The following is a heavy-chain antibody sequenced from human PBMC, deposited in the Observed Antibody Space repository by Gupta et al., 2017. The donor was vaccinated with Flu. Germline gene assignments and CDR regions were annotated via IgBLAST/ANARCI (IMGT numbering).Heavy chain of an antibody. CDR2: INPDGSST. J-gene: IGHJ4*02. V-gene: IGHV3-74*03. D-gene: IGHD4-17*01. Sequence: FRQAPGKGLVWVSRINPDGSSTTYAESVKGRFTISRDNAKNTLYLQMNSLGDDDTAVYYCATVTSGCWGQGTLATVSS. CDR3: ATVTSGC.